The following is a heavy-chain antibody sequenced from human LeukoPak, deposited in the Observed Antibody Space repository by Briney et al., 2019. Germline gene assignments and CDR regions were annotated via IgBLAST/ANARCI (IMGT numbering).Heavy chain of an antibody. CDR2: TSGGGTNT. CDR1: GFTFDDYA. Sequence: GGSLRLSCAASGFTFDDYAMHWVRQAPGKGLEWVSTTSGGGTNTYYADCVKGRFTISRDNSNNTLYLQMNSLRAEDTAVYYCAKALSSSGRRGIDYWGQGTLVTVSS. D-gene: IGHD6-19*01. J-gene: IGHJ4*02. CDR3: AKALSSSGRRGIDY. V-gene: IGHV3-23*01.